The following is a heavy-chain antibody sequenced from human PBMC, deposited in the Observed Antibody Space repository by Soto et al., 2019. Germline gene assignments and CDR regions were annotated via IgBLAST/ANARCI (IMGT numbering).Heavy chain of an antibody. J-gene: IGHJ5*02. CDR2: ISTYNGNT. Sequence: QVQLVQSGPEVKKPGASVKVSCKASGYTFSNSGFSWMRQAPGQGLEWMGWISTYNGNTNYAQKFQGRLSMTTDTSRRTAFIELRTLRSDDTAVYYCARDEYNNGRNWLNPWGQGTLVTVTS. V-gene: IGHV1-18*01. CDR3: ARDEYNNGRNWLNP. D-gene: IGHD2-8*01. CDR1: GYTFSNSG.